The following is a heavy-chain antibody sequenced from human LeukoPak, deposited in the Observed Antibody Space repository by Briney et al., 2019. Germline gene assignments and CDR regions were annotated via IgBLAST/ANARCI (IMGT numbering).Heavy chain of an antibody. Sequence: GASVKVSCKASGNTFSRNGISWVRQAPGQGLEWMGWISAYNGNTNYAQKLQGRVTMTTDTSTSTAYMELRSLRSDDTAVYYCARASYYYGSGSYPRPFDYWGQGTLVTVSS. CDR2: ISAYNGNT. CDR1: GNTFSRNG. J-gene: IGHJ4*02. CDR3: ARASYYYGSGSYPRPFDY. D-gene: IGHD3-10*01. V-gene: IGHV1-18*01.